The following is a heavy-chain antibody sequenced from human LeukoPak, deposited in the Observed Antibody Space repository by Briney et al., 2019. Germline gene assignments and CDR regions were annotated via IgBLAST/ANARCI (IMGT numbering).Heavy chain of an antibody. CDR3: ARSIVVVPAAMGYYYYGMDV. J-gene: IGHJ6*02. CDR2: IYYSGST. V-gene: IGHV4-59*08. CDR1: GGSFSGYY. D-gene: IGHD2-2*01. Sequence: SETLSLTCAVYGGSFSGYYWSWIRQPPGKGLEWIGYIYYSGSTNYNPSLKSRVTISVDTSKNQFSLKLSSVTAADTAVYYCARSIVVVPAAMGYYYYGMDVWGQGTTVTVSS.